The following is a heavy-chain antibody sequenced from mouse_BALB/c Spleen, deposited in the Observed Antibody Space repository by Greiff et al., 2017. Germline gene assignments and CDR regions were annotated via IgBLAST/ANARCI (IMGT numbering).Heavy chain of an antibody. J-gene: IGHJ4*01. CDR3: ARYGWGSYYAMDY. CDR1: GFTFSSYT. Sequence: EVKLEESGGGLVKPGGSLKLSCAASGFTFSSYTMSWVRQTPEKRLEWVATISSGGGNTYYPDSVKGRFTISRDNAKNNLYLQMSSLRSEDTALYYCARYGWGSYYAMDYWGQGTSVTVSS. V-gene: IGHV5-9*03. CDR2: ISSGGGNT. D-gene: IGHD2-2*01.